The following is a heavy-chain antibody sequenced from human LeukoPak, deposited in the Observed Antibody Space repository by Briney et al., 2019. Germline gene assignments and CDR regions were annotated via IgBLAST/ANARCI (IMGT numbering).Heavy chain of an antibody. V-gene: IGHV4-59*08. CDR3: ARHLDFWSGYYTGRGNWFDP. D-gene: IGHD3-3*01. CDR1: GGSISSYY. Sequence: PSETLSLTCTVSGGSISSYYWSWIRQPPGEGLEWIGYIYYSGSTNYNPSLKSRVTISVDTSKNQFSLKLSSVTAADTAVYYCARHLDFWSGYYTGRGNWFDPWGQGTLVTVSS. CDR2: IYYSGST. J-gene: IGHJ5*02.